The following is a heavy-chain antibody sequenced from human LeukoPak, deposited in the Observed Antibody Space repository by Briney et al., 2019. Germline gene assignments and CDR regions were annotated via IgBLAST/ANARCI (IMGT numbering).Heavy chain of an antibody. J-gene: IGHJ6*02. V-gene: IGHV3-53*01. CDR2: IYSGGST. CDR1: GFTVSSNY. D-gene: IGHD3-22*01. Sequence: RAGGSLRLSCAASGFTVSSNYMSWVRQAPGKGLEWVSVIYSGGSTYYADSVKGRFTISRDNSKNTLYLQMNSLRAEDTAVYYCASSTSNYYDSSGRCYGMDVWGQGTTVTVSS. CDR3: ASSTSNYYDSSGRCYGMDV.